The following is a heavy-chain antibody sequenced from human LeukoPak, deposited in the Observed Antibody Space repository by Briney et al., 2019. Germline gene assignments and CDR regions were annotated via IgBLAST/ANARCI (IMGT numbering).Heavy chain of an antibody. J-gene: IGHJ6*03. V-gene: IGHV4-34*01. CDR3: ARGLGGYCSSTSCSHSLPYYYYYMDV. CDR1: GGSFSGYY. D-gene: IGHD2-2*01. Sequence: PSETLSLTCAVYGGSFSGYYWSWIRQPPGKGLEWIGYIYHSGSTYYNPSLKSRVTISVDRSKNQFSLKLSSVTAADTAVYYCARGLGGYCSSTSCSHSLPYYYYYMDVWGKGTTVTVSS. CDR2: IYHSGST.